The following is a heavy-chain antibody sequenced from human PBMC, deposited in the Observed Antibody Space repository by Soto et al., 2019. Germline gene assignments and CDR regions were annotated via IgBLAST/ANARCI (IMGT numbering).Heavy chain of an antibody. CDR3: ARGRAAVGPFDY. CDR1: GYTFTGYY. J-gene: IGHJ4*02. D-gene: IGHD6-13*01. Sequence: ASVQVSCKASGYTFTGYYMHWVRPAPGQGLEWMGWGGTNSAQNFQGRVTMTRDTSISTAYMELSSLSSDDTAVYYCARGRAAVGPFDYWGQGTLVTVSS. CDR2: GGT. V-gene: IGHV1-2*02.